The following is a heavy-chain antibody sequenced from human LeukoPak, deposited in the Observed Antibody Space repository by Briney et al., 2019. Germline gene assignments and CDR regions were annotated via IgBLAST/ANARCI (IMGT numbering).Heavy chain of an antibody. Sequence: SETLSLTCTVSGGSISSSSYYWGWIRQPAGKGLEWIGHIYTSGSTNYNPSLKSRVTISVDTSKNQFSLKLSSVTAADTAVYYCARELSLAIFGAGDAFHIWGQGTMVTVSS. CDR2: IYTSGST. V-gene: IGHV4-61*09. CDR3: ARELSLAIFGAGDAFHI. D-gene: IGHD3-3*01. J-gene: IGHJ3*02. CDR1: GGSISSSSYY.